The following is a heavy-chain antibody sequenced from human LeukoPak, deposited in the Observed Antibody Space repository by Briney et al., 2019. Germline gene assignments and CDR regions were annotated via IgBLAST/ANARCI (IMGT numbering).Heavy chain of an antibody. CDR1: GASISSSSYY. D-gene: IGHD6-13*01. CDR2: IYYTGSP. CDR3: ARHVRDGTSWSTLFDY. J-gene: IGHJ4*02. Sequence: SETLSLTCTVSGASISSSSYYWGWIRQPPGKGLEWIGSIYYTGSPSYTPPLKSRVTISVDTSKNQFSLRLSSVTAADTAVYFCARHVRDGTSWSTLFDYWGQGSLVTVSS. V-gene: IGHV4-39*01.